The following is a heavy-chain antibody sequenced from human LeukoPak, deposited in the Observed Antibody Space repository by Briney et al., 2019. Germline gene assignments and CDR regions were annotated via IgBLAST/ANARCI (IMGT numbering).Heavy chain of an antibody. CDR2: FHHGGSP. Sequence: SETLSLTCAVSGGSINNGDYIWTWIRQPPGKDLEWIGRFHHGGSPSYNPSLQSRVTISADTSKNQFSLNLRSVTDADTAVYYCARGLNTDKIDYWGQGTLVTVSS. CDR1: GGSINNGDYI. CDR3: ARGLNTDKIDY. J-gene: IGHJ4*02. D-gene: IGHD4-17*01. V-gene: IGHV4-30-4*01.